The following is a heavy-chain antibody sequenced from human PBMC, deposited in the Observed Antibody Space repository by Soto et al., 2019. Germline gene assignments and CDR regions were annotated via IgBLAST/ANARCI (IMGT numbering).Heavy chain of an antibody. D-gene: IGHD2-2*01. CDR2: INACNGNT. CDR1: GYIFTRYN. Sequence: ASVKVSCKTPGYIFTRYNIHWVRQAPGQRLEWMGWINACNGNTRYSQKLQGRVTMTTDTPTSTAYMELRSLRSEDTAVYYCARRGACISTSCSLDYWGQG. V-gene: IGHV1-3*01. CDR3: ARRGACISTSCSLDY. J-gene: IGHJ4*02.